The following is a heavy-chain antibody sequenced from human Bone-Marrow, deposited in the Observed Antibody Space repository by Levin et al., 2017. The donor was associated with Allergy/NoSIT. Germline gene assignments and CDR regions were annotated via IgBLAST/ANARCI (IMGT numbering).Heavy chain of an antibody. CDR2: IYYSGST. CDR1: GGSISSGGYY. Sequence: PSETLSLTCTVSGGSISSGGYYWSWIRQHPGKGLEWIGYIYYSGSTYYNPSLKSRVTISVDTSKNQFSLKLSSVTAADTAVYYCARDTNRHYYYGSGSSPPNAFDIWGQGTMVTVSS. J-gene: IGHJ3*02. V-gene: IGHV4-31*03. D-gene: IGHD3-10*01. CDR3: ARDTNRHYYYGSGSSPPNAFDI.